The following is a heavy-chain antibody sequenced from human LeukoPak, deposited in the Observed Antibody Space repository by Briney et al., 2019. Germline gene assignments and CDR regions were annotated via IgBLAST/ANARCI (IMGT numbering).Heavy chain of an antibody. V-gene: IGHV3-21*01. Sequence: PGGSLRLSCAASGFTFSSYWMSWVRQAPGKGLEWVSSISSSSSYIYYADSAKGRFTISRDNAKNSLYLQMNSLRAEDTAVYYCARDLSGAFDIWGQGTMVTVSS. J-gene: IGHJ3*02. CDR2: ISSSSSYI. CDR1: GFTFSSYW. CDR3: ARDLSGAFDI. D-gene: IGHD3-3*02.